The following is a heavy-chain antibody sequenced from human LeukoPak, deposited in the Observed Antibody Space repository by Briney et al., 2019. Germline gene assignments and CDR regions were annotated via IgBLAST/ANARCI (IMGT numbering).Heavy chain of an antibody. CDR3: ANPPTVTKIRFDS. CDR1: GFTVSSNY. J-gene: IGHJ5*01. CDR2: INGSGGST. D-gene: IGHD4-17*01. Sequence: GGSLRLSCAASGFTVSSNYMSWVRQAPGKGLEWVSDINGSGGSTYYADSVKGRFTISRDNSKNTLYLQMNSLRAEDTAVYYCANPPTVTKIRFDSWGQGTLVTVSS. V-gene: IGHV3-23*01.